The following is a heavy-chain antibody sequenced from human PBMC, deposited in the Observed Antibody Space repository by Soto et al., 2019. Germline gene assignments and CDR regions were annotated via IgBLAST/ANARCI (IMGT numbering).Heavy chain of an antibody. CDR2: ISWNSGSI. CDR3: AKVYSSGWYYFDH. D-gene: IGHD6-19*01. CDR1: GFTFDDYA. Sequence: PGGSLRLSCAASGFTFDDYAMHWVRQVPGKGLEWVSGISWNSGSIGYADSVKGRFTISRDNAKNSLYLQMNSLRAEDTAVYYCAKVYSSGWYYFDHWGQGTLVTVS. J-gene: IGHJ4*02. V-gene: IGHV3-9*01.